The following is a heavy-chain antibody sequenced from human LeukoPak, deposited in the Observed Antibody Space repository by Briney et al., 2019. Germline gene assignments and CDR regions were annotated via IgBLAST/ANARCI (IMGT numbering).Heavy chain of an antibody. CDR1: GFTFSSYA. Sequence: GGSLRLSCAASGFTFSSYAMSWVRQAPGKGLEWVSAFSGSGGSTYYADFGKGRFTISRDNSKKPLFLQMNSLKAEDQAVYYCQKDLRPGWSDNFVYWGQGTLVTASS. CDR2: FSGSGGST. J-gene: IGHJ4*02. D-gene: IGHD6-19*01. V-gene: IGHV3-23*01. CDR3: QKDLRPGWSDNFVY.